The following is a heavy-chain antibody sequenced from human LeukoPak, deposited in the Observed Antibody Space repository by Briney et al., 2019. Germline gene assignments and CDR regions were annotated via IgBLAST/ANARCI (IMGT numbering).Heavy chain of an antibody. CDR2: IMYDGSNK. Sequence: GGSLRLSCAASGFTLSSYTMHWVRQAPGKGLDWVSLIMYDGSNKYYADSVKGRFTISRENAKNSLYLQMNSLRAGDTAVYYCARAAYSSTWYSRYFDLWGRGTLVTVSS. CDR3: ARAAYSSTWYSRYFDL. CDR1: GFTLSSYT. D-gene: IGHD6-13*01. J-gene: IGHJ2*01. V-gene: IGHV3-30*14.